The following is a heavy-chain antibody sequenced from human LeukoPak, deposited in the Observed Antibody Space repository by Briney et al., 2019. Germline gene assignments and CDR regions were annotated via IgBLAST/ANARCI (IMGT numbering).Heavy chain of an antibody. D-gene: IGHD3-3*01. V-gene: IGHV4-4*07. CDR3: ARDRVYDFWSGYPRDNWFDP. J-gene: IGHJ5*02. Sequence: PSETLSLTCTVSGGSLSSYYWSWIRQPARKGLEWIGRIYTSGSTNYNPSLKSRVTMSVDTSKNQFSLKLSSVTAADTAVYYCARDRVYDFWSGYPRDNWFDPWGQGTLVTVSS. CDR1: GGSLSSYY. CDR2: IYTSGST.